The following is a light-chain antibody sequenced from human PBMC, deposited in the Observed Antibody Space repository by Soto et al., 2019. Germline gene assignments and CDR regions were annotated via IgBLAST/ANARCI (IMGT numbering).Light chain of an antibody. CDR3: QSYDSSLSAHYV. J-gene: IGLJ1*01. CDR1: SSNIGATYD. V-gene: IGLV1-40*01. Sequence: QSALTQPPSVSGAPGQRVTISCTGSSSNIGATYDVQWYQQLPGTAPKLLIYGNSNRPSGVPDRFSGSKSGTSASLAITGLQADDEADYYCQSYDSSLSAHYVFGSGTKVTVL. CDR2: GNS.